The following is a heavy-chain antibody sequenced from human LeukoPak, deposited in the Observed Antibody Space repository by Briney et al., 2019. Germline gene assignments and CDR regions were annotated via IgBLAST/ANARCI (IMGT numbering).Heavy chain of an antibody. Sequence: GGSLRLSCAASGFTFSSYAMSWVRQAPGKGLEWVSAISGSDGSTYYADSVKGRFTISRDNSKNTLYLQMNSLRAEDTAVYYCAKDKTSSGYYYGYFDYWGQGTLVTVSS. V-gene: IGHV3-23*01. CDR1: GFTFSSYA. J-gene: IGHJ4*02. CDR3: AKDKTSSGYYYGYFDY. D-gene: IGHD3-22*01. CDR2: ISGSDGST.